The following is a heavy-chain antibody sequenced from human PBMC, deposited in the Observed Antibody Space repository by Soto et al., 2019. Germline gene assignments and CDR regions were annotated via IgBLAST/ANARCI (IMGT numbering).Heavy chain of an antibody. D-gene: IGHD3-22*01. CDR1: GGTFSSYA. V-gene: IGHV1-69*01. Sequence: QVQLVQSGAEVKKPGSSVKVSCKASGGTFSSYAISWVRQAPGQGLEWMGGIIPIFGTANYAQNFQVRVTITADESTSTAYMELSSLRSEDTAVYYCSRAVEGGYTTYGMDVWGQGTTVTVSS. CDR3: SRAVEGGYTTYGMDV. CDR2: IIPIFGTA. J-gene: IGHJ6*02.